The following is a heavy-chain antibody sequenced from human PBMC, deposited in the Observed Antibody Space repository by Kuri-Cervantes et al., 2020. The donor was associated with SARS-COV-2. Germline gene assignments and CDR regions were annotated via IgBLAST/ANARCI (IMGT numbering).Heavy chain of an antibody. D-gene: IGHD2-2*01. CDR3: ARGEEYQQNWFDP. CDR1: GGSISSGSYY. J-gene: IGHJ5*02. Sequence: LRLSCTVSGGSISSGSYYWSWIRQPAGKGLEWIGRIYTSGSTNYNPSLKSRVTISVDTSKNQFSLKLSSVTAADTAVYYCARGEEYQQNWFDPWGQGTLVTVSS. V-gene: IGHV4-61*02. CDR2: IYTSGST.